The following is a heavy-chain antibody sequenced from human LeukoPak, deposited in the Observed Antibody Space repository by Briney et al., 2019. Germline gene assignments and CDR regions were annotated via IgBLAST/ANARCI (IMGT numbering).Heavy chain of an antibody. Sequence: SETLSLTCAVYGGSFSGYYWSWIRQPPGKGLEWIGEINHSGSTNYNPSLKSRVTISVDTSKNQFSLKLSSVTAADTAVYYCAIISTVAGRRGNWFDPWGQGTLVTVSS. J-gene: IGHJ5*02. CDR1: GGSFSGYY. V-gene: IGHV4-34*01. D-gene: IGHD6-19*01. CDR3: AIISTVAGRRGNWFDP. CDR2: INHSGST.